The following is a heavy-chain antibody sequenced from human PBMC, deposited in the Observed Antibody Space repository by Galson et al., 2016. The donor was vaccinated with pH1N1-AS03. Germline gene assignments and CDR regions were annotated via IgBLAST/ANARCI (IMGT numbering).Heavy chain of an antibody. D-gene: IGHD6-13*01. V-gene: IGHV3-11*01. CDR3: ARSPPAGTWFDY. CDR1: GFTFSSYA. J-gene: IGHJ4*02. CDR2: VSSSGTTI. Sequence: SLRLSCAASGFTFSSYALSWVRQAPGKGLEWISYVSSSGTTIYYADSVKGRFTISRDNAKDSLYLQMNSLRADDTAVYYSARSPPAGTWFDYWGQGTLVTVSS.